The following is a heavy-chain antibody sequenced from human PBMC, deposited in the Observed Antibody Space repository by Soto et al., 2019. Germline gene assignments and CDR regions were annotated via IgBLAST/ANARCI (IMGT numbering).Heavy chain of an antibody. J-gene: IGHJ6*04. Sequence: GGSLRLSCAASGFTFNNYAMRWVRQAPGKGLEWVSSISASGGSTYYADSVKGRFTISRDNSKNTLYLQMNSLRAEDTAVYYCAKAPGQELISLIVVGRSYYGTHVRGTGISGTVFS. CDR1: GFTFNNYA. D-gene: IGHD3-22*01. CDR3: AKAPGQELISLIVVGRSYYGTHV. CDR2: ISASGGST. V-gene: IGHV3-23*01.